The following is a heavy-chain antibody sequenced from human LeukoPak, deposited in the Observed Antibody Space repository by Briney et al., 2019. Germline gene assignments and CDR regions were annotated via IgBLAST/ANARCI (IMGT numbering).Heavy chain of an antibody. J-gene: IGHJ6*03. D-gene: IGHD5-12*01. Sequence: ASVKVSCKASGGTFSSYTISWVRQAPGQGLEWMGGIIPIFGTANYAQKFQGRVTITTDESTSTAYMELSSLRSEDTAVYYCARALRGYSGFHYYYYYMDVWGKGTTVTVSS. V-gene: IGHV1-69*05. CDR3: ARALRGYSGFHYYYYYMDV. CDR1: GGTFSSYT. CDR2: IIPIFGTA.